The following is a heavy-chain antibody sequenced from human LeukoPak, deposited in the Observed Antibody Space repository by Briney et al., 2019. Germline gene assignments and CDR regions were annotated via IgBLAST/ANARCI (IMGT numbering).Heavy chain of an antibody. CDR3: ARGYCGGDCYGD. Sequence: GGSLRLSCAASGFIFSSYAMNWVRQAPGKGLEWVSSISGGSSHIYYADSVKGRFTISRDNTKSSLYLQMNSLRAEDMAVYYCARGYCGGDCYGDWGQGTLVTVSS. CDR1: GFIFSSYA. D-gene: IGHD2-21*01. V-gene: IGHV3-21*01. CDR2: ISGGSSHI. J-gene: IGHJ1*01.